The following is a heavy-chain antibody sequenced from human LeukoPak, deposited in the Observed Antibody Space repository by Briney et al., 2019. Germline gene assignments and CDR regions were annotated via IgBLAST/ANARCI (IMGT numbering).Heavy chain of an antibody. J-gene: IGHJ6*02. Sequence: GGSLRLSCAASGFTVSSNYMNWVRQAPGKGLEWVSVIYSGGTTYYADSVKGRFTISRDNSKNTLYLQMNSLRAEDTAVYYCARDPPLSTGLYHYYYFAMDVWGQGTTVTVSS. CDR3: ARDPPLSTGLYHYYYFAMDV. V-gene: IGHV3-66*01. CDR2: IYSGGTT. D-gene: IGHD5/OR15-5a*01. CDR1: GFTVSSNY.